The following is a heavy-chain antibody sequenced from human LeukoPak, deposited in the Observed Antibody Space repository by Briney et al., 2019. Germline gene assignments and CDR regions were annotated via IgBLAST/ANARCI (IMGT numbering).Heavy chain of an antibody. CDR2: FDPEDGET. D-gene: IGHD6-13*01. J-gene: IGHJ5*02. CDR3: ATTFSSSWFSLFDP. V-gene: IGHV1-24*01. Sequence: ASAKVSCKVSGYTLTELSMHWVRQAPGKGLEWMGGFDPEDGETIYAQKFQGRVTMTEDTSTDTAYMELSSLRSEDTAVYYCATTFSSSWFSLFDPWGQGTLVTVSS. CDR1: GYTLTELS.